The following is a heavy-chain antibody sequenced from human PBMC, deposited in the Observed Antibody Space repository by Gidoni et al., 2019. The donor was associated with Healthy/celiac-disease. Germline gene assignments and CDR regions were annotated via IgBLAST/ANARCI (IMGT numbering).Heavy chain of an antibody. CDR2: IYSSGST. D-gene: IGHD1-26*01. J-gene: IGHJ6*02. Sequence: EVQMVESGGGLIQTGGSLRLSCAASGFTVNSNYMNWVPQAPGKGLEWVSVIYSSGSTYYAYSVKCRFTISRDNSNNTLYLQMNSLRAEYTAVYYCARSTSNYYYYYGMDVWGQGTTVTVSS. CDR3: ARSTSNYYYYYGMDV. V-gene: IGHV3-53*01. CDR1: GFTVNSNY.